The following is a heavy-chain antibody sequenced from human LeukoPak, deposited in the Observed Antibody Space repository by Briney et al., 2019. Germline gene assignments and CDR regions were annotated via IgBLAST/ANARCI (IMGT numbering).Heavy chain of an antibody. Sequence: GGSMSLYCAASSFSFNTYSMIWVRQAPGRGLEWVSSISSSSTYIYYTESVQGRFTISRDDAQNSLYLQMNSLRAEDTGVYYCARDYGRLVDYWGQGTLVTVSS. J-gene: IGHJ4*02. CDR3: ARDYGRLVDY. CDR2: ISSSSTYI. CDR1: SFSFNTYS. V-gene: IGHV3-21*01. D-gene: IGHD3-16*01.